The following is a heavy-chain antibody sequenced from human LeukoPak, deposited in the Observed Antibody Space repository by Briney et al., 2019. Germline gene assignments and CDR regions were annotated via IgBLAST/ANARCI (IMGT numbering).Heavy chain of an antibody. Sequence: PGRSLRLSCAASGFTFDDYAMHWVRQAPGKGLEWVSGISWNSGSIGYADSVKGRFTISRDNAKNSPYLQMNSLRAEDTALYYCAKDTFSSDTLTGMPDYWGQRTLVTVSS. CDR1: GFTFDDYA. V-gene: IGHV3-9*01. J-gene: IGHJ4*02. CDR2: ISWNSGSI. D-gene: IGHD3-9*01. CDR3: AKDTFSSDTLTGMPDY.